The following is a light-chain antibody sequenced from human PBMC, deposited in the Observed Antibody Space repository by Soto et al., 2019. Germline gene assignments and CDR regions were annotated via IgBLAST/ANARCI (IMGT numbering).Light chain of an antibody. CDR1: QSVGSSY. CDR2: GAS. Sequence: EIVLTQSPGTLSLSPGEGATLSCRASQSVGSSYLAWYQQRPGQAPRLLIYGASSRATGIPDRFSGGGSGTDFTLTISRLEPEDFAVYYCQQYVSSPFTFGPGTKVDIK. J-gene: IGKJ3*01. V-gene: IGKV3-20*01. CDR3: QQYVSSPFT.